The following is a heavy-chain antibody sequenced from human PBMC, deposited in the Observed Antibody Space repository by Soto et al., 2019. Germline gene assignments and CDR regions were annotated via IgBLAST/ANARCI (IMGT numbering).Heavy chain of an antibody. CDR1: GYSFTQYA. CDR2: INPANGNT. D-gene: IGHD2-2*01. CDR3: ARDKITPGGHFYQFGMDV. J-gene: IGHJ6*02. V-gene: IGHV1-3*01. Sequence: QVQLVQSGAEVRKPGASVTVSCKASGYSFTQYAIHWVRQAPGRSLEWLGWINPANGNTKYSEKFQGRVTFTRETSAPTAYMELSSLRSEDAGLYYCARDKITPGGHFYQFGMDVWGQGTTVTVSS.